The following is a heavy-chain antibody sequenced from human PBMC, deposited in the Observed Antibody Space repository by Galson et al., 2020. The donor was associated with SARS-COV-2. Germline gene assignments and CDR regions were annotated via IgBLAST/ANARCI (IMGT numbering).Heavy chain of an antibody. Sequence: GEMETSETLSLTCSVSDAHMSSYYWSWIRQPPGKGLEWIGYISYSGSTSYNPSLRSRVTISVDLSKNQLSLKVTSVTAADTAVYYCARDPAPLYGDNYYYGMDVWGRGTTVTVSS. D-gene: IGHD4-17*01. V-gene: IGHV4-59*01. J-gene: IGHJ6*02. CDR1: DAHMSSYY. CDR3: ARDPAPLYGDNYYYGMDV. CDR2: ISYSGST.